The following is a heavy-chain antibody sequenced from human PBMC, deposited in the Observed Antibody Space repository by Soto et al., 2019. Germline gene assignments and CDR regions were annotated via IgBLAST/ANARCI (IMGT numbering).Heavy chain of an antibody. J-gene: IGHJ5*02. D-gene: IGHD3-22*01. Sequence: GESLKISCKGSGYSFTSYWIGWVRQMPGKGLEWMGIIYPGDSDTRYSPSFQGQVTISADKSISTAYLQWSSLKASDTAMYYRERRYDSSARYYGWLDAWGQGTLVTVSS. CDR1: GYSFTSYW. CDR3: ERRYDSSARYYGWLDA. V-gene: IGHV5-51*01. CDR2: IYPGDSDT.